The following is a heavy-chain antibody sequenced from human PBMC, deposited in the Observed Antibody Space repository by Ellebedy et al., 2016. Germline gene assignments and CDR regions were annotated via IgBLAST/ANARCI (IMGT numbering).Heavy chain of an antibody. CDR1: GFTFSSYG. Sequence: GGSLRLXXAASGFTFSSYGMHWVRQAPGKGLEWVSGISWNSGSIGYADSVKGRFTISRDNAKNSLYLQMNSLRAEDTALYYCAKDGDRGSRVAWGQGTLVTVSS. CDR3: AKDGDRGSRVA. D-gene: IGHD6-13*01. V-gene: IGHV3-9*01. J-gene: IGHJ5*02. CDR2: ISWNSGSI.